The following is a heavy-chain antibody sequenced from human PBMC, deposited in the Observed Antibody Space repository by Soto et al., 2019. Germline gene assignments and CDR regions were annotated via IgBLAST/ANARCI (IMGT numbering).Heavy chain of an antibody. CDR2: IYYSGST. CDR3: ASLTLWFGELFGYDAFDI. CDR1: GGSISSSSDC. V-gene: IGHV4-39*01. D-gene: IGHD3-10*01. Sequence: PSEMLCVTCTVSGGSISSSSDCWSWHRQPPGKGMEWIGSIYYSGSTYYNPSLKSRVTISVDTSKNQFSLKLSSVTAADTAVYYCASLTLWFGELFGYDAFDIWGQGTMVTVSS. J-gene: IGHJ3*02.